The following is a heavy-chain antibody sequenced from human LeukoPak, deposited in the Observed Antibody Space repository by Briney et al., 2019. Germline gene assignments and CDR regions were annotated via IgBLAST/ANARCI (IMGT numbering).Heavy chain of an antibody. Sequence: ASVKVSCKASGYTFTSYGISWVRQAPGQGLEWMGWISAYNGNTNYAQKLQGRVTMTTDTSTSTAYMELRSLRSDDTAVYYCARAPTLYSSGWYVGPLDYWGQGTLVTVSS. CDR3: ARAPTLYSSGWYVGPLDY. V-gene: IGHV1-18*01. D-gene: IGHD6-19*01. CDR2: ISAYNGNT. J-gene: IGHJ4*02. CDR1: GYTFTSYG.